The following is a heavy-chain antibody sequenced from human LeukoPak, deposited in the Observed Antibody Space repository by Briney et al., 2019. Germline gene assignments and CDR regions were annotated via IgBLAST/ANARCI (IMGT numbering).Heavy chain of an antibody. CDR2: TSYSGNT. Sequence: SETLSLTCTVSGGSISSYYWSWIRQPPGKGLEWIGYTSYSGNTNYDPSLKSRVTMSLDTSKNQFSLKLSSVTAADTAVYYCTKSRLRSAPPDWGQGTLVTVSS. D-gene: IGHD4-17*01. CDR1: GGSISSYY. V-gene: IGHV4-59*08. CDR3: TKSRLRSAPPD. J-gene: IGHJ4*02.